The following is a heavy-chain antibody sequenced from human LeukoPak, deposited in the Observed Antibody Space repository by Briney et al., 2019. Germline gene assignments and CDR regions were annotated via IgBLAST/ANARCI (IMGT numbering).Heavy chain of an antibody. V-gene: IGHV4-34*01. CDR1: GGSFSGYY. D-gene: IGHD2-2*01. J-gene: IGHJ6*04. CDR3: AREDIVVVPAALTKMDV. CDR2: INHSGST. Sequence: SETLSLTCAVYGGSFSGYYWSWIRQPPGKGLEWIGEINHSGSTNYNPSLKSRVTISVDTSKNQFSLKLSSVTAADTAVYYCAREDIVVVPAALTKMDVWGKGTTVTISS.